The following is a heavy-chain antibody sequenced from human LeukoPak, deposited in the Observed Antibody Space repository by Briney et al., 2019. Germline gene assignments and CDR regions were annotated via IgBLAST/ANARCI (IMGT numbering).Heavy chain of an antibody. D-gene: IGHD2-15*01. CDR2: ISYDGSNK. CDR1: EFPFSSYA. Sequence: PGGSLRLSCAASEFPFSSYAIHWVRQAPGKGLEWVAVISYDGSNKYYADSVKGRFTISRDNSKNTLYLQMNSLRAEDTAVYYCARDCLCSGGHCYVFGPDYWGQGTLVTVSS. CDR3: ARDCLCSGGHCYVFGPDY. V-gene: IGHV3-30*04. J-gene: IGHJ4*02.